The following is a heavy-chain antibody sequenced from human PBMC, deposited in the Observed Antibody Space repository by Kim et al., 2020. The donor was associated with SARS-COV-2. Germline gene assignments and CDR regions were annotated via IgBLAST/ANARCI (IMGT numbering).Heavy chain of an antibody. CDR2: INAGNGNT. CDR1: GYTFTSYA. D-gene: IGHD3-22*01. J-gene: IGHJ6*02. Sequence: ASVKVSCKASGYTFTSYAMHWVRQAPGQRLEWMGWINAGNGNTKYSQKFQGRVTITRDTSASTAYMELSSLRSEDTAVYYCACGYDSSGYSYYYGMDVWGQGTTVTVSS. CDR3: ACGYDSSGYSYYYGMDV. V-gene: IGHV1-3*01.